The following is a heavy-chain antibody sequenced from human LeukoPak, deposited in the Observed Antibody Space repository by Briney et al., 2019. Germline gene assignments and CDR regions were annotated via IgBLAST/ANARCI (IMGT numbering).Heavy chain of an antibody. CDR3: ARGDSWNSYYYYFMDV. CDR2: IRSDVSTR. Sequence: GGSLRLSCAASEFIFSSYSMNWARQARGEAREWVSYIRSDVSTRYYADSVNGGLTISSDNVKNPLYLQMNSLRAKDTAVYYCARGDSWNSYYYYFMDVWGKGTTVTVSS. V-gene: IGHV3-48*04. J-gene: IGHJ6*03. D-gene: IGHD1-7*01. CDR1: EFIFSSYS.